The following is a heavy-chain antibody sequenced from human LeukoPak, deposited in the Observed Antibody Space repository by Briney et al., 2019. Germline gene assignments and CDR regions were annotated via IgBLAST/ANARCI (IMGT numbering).Heavy chain of an antibody. D-gene: IGHD4-23*01. CDR3: ARVGLRWSPPAPYDY. J-gene: IGHJ4*02. Sequence: PSETLSLTCTVSGGSISSSSYYWGWIRQPPGKGLEWIGAFYYSGSTYYNPSLKSRVTISVGTSKNQFSLKLSSVTAADTAVYYCARVGLRWSPPAPYDYWGQGTLVTVSS. CDR1: GGSISSSSYY. CDR2: FYYSGST. V-gene: IGHV4-39*07.